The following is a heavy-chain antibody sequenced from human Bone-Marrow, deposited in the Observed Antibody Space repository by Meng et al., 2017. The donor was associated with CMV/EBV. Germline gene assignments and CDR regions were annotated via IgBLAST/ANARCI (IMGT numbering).Heavy chain of an antibody. Sequence: ESLKISCTVSGGSISSSSYYWGWIRQPPGKGLEWIGSIYYSGSTYYNPSLKSRVTISVDTSKNQFSLKLSSVTAADTAVYYCARHWRGWELLNYYYGMDVWGQGTTVTVSS. V-gene: IGHV4-39*01. D-gene: IGHD1-26*01. CDR3: ARHWRGWELLNYYYGMDV. CDR2: IYYSGST. J-gene: IGHJ6*02. CDR1: GGSISSSSYY.